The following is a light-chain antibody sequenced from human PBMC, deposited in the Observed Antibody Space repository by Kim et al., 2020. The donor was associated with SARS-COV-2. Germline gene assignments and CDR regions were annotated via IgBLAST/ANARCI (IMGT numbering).Light chain of an antibody. V-gene: IGKV3-20*01. CDR3: HQYGSSPGT. J-gene: IGKJ1*01. CDR1: QSVSNTY. CDR2: GAS. Sequence: PGERATLSCRARQSVSNTYLAWYQQKSGRAPRLLIHGASSRATGIPDRFSGSGSGTDFTLTISRLEPEDFTVYYCHQYGSSPGTFGQGTKVDIK.